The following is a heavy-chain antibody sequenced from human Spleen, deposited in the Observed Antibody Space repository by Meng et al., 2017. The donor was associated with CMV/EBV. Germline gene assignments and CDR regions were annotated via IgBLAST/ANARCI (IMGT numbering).Heavy chain of an antibody. Sequence: GESLKISCAASGFTFSDYYMNWVRQAPGKGLEWVSSISSSSTIYYPDSVKGRFTISRDNAQLHLQMNSLRAEDTAVYYCARGGGSYHDYWGQGTLVTVSS. CDR1: GFTFSDYY. V-gene: IGHV3-69-1*01. CDR3: ARGGGSYHDY. J-gene: IGHJ4*02. D-gene: IGHD1-26*01. CDR2: ISSSSTI.